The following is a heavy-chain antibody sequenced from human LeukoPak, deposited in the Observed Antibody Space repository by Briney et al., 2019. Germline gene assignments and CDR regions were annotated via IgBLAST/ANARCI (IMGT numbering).Heavy chain of an antibody. Sequence: ASVKVSCKASGGTFSSYAISWVRQAPGQGLEWMGRIIPIFGTANYAQKSQGRVTITTDESTSTAYMELSSLRSEDTAVYYCARDRWQQLYYYYYMDVWGKGTTVTVSS. CDR2: IIPIFGTA. CDR1: GGTFSSYA. V-gene: IGHV1-69*05. CDR3: ARDRWQQLYYYYYMDV. D-gene: IGHD6-13*01. J-gene: IGHJ6*03.